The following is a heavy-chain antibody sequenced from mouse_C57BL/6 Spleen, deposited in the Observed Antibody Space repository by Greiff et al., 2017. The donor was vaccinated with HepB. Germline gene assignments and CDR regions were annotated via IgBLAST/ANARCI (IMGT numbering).Heavy chain of an antibody. D-gene: IGHD3-3*01. Sequence: EVKLEESGPGLVKPSQSLSLTCSVTGYSITSGYYWNWMRQFPGNKLEWMGYISYDGSNNYNPSLKNRISITRDTSKNQFFLKLNSVTTEDTATYYCARGAGGYFDVWGTGTTVTVSS. V-gene: IGHV3-6*01. CDR1: GYSITSGYY. J-gene: IGHJ1*03. CDR3: ARGAGGYFDV. CDR2: ISYDGSN.